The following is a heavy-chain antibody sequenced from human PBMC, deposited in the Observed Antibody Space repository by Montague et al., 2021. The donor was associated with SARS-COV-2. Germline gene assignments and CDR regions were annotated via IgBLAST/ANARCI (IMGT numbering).Heavy chain of an antibody. Sequence: PALVKPTQTLTLTCTFSGFSLSASGVGVGWIRQPPGKALEWLARIDWDDDKYYSTSLKTRLTISKDTSKNQVVLTMTNMDPVDTATYYCARMSAGATIAFDYRGQGTLVTVSS. D-gene: IGHD1-26*01. CDR3: ARMSAGATIAFDY. J-gene: IGHJ4*02. V-gene: IGHV2-70*11. CDR1: GFSLSASGVG. CDR2: IDWDDDK.